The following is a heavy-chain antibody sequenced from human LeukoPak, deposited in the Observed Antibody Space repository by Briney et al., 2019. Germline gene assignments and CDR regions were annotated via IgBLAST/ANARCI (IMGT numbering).Heavy chain of an antibody. Sequence: ESGPTLVNPTQSLTLTCTFSGFSLSTSGMCVSWIRHPPGKALEWLARIDWDDDKYYSTSLKTRLTFSKDTSKNQVVLTMTNMDPVDTATYYCARIRGSRYYFDYWGQGTLVTVSS. CDR1: GFSLSTSGMC. CDR3: ARIRGSRYYFDY. CDR2: IDWDDDK. V-gene: IGHV2-70*11. D-gene: IGHD6-13*01. J-gene: IGHJ4*02.